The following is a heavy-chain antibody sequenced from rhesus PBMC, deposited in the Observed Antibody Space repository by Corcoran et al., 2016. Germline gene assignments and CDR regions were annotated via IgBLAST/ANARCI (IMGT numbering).Heavy chain of an antibody. D-gene: IGHD6-37*01. J-gene: IGHJ5-1*01. Sequence: QVQLQESGPGLVKPSETLSLTCAVSGASISSYWWSWIRHPPGKGLEWIGEINGNSGSTYYNPSLKSRVTISKDASKNQFSLKLSSVTAADTAVYYCARDAGAANRFDVWGPGVLVTVSS. CDR3: ARDAGAANRFDV. V-gene: IGHV4-80*01. CDR1: GASISSYW. CDR2: INGNSGST.